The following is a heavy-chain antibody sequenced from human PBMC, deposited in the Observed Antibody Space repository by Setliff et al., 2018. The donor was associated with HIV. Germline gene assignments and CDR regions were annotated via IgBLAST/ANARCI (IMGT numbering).Heavy chain of an antibody. CDR2: IYWNDDK. CDR3: AHSPGTITIFGVINWFDP. J-gene: IGHJ5*02. Sequence: SGPTLVNPTQPLTLTCTFSGFSLSTSGVGVGWIRQPPGKALEWLALIYWNDDKRYSPSLKSRLTITKDTSKKQVVLTMTNMDPVDTATYYCAHSPGTITIFGVINWFDPWGQGTLVTVSS. V-gene: IGHV2-5*01. D-gene: IGHD3-3*01. CDR1: GFSLSTSGVG.